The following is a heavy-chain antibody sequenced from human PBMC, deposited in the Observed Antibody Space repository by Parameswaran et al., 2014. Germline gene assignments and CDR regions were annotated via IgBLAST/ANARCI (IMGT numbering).Heavy chain of an antibody. V-gene: IGHV4-59*01. Sequence: RWIRQPPGKGLEWIGYIYKSGSTNYNPSLNSRVTISLDTSKNQFSLKLRSVTAADTAMYYCARAEWGNYYGSGDYCNFDYWGQGTLVTVSS. J-gene: IGHJ4*02. D-gene: IGHD3-10*01. CDR3: ARAEWGNYYGSGDYCNFDY. CDR2: IYKSGST.